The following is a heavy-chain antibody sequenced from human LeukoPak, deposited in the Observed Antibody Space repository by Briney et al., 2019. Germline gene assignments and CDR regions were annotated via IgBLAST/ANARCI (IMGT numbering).Heavy chain of an antibody. Sequence: GGALRLSCSASGFTFSGYAMYWVRQAPGKGLEWVTFIRSDGTSKFYADSVKGRFTISRDNSKNMVYLQMNSLRADDTAVYYCARGHSGTHVIDYWGQGILVTISS. V-gene: IGHV3-30*02. CDR1: GFTFSGYA. J-gene: IGHJ4*02. CDR3: ARGHSGTHVIDY. D-gene: IGHD2-2*01. CDR2: IRSDGTSK.